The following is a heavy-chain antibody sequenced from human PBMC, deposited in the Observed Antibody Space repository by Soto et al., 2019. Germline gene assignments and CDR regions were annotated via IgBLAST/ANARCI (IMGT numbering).Heavy chain of an antibody. D-gene: IGHD3-9*01. J-gene: IGHJ4*02. CDR1: GGSFSGYY. V-gene: IGHV4-34*01. CDR2: INHSGST. Sequence: PSETLSLTCAVYGGSFSGYYWSWIRQPPGKGLEWIGEINHSGSTNYNPSLKSRVTISVDTSKNQFSLKLNSVTAADTAVYYCARGSLDYDILTGYLEPFDSWGQGTLVTV. CDR3: ARGSLDYDILTGYLEPFDS.